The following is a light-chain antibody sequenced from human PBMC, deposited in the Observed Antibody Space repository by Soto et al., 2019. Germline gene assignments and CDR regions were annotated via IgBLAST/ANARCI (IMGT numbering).Light chain of an antibody. CDR1: QSVLRN. J-gene: IGKJ3*01. CDR3: QQYNDWLGT. CDR2: DAS. Sequence: EIVMTQSPATLSVSPGERATLSCRTSQSVLRNLAWYQQKPGQAPRLLIYDASTRATGITARFSGSGSGTEFTLTISSLQSEDFAVYYCQQYNDWLGTFGPGTKVHLK. V-gene: IGKV3-15*01.